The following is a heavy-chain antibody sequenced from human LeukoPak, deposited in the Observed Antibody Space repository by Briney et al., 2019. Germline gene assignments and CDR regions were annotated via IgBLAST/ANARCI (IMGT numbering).Heavy chain of an antibody. V-gene: IGHV1-2*02. CDR2: INPNSGGT. D-gene: IGHD5-12*01. Sequence: ASVKVSCKASGYTFTGYYMHWVRQAPGQGLEWMGWINPNSGGTNYAQKFQGRVTMTRDTSISTAYMELSRLRSDDTAVYYCARDQLREMATITISYWGQGTLVTVSS. CDR3: ARDQLREMATITISY. CDR1: GYTFTGYY. J-gene: IGHJ4*02.